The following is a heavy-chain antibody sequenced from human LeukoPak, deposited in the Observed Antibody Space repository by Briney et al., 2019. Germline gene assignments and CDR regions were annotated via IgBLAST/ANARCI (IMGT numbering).Heavy chain of an antibody. Sequence: ASVKVSCKASGYTFTGYYIHWVRQAPRQGLEWMGWINPNSGGTNYAQNLEGRVTMTRDTSISTAYMELSSLTSDDTAVYYCARALSSLRLYYFDYWGQGTLITVSS. CDR3: ARALSSLRLYYFDY. V-gene: IGHV1-2*02. D-gene: IGHD6-6*01. CDR1: GYTFTGYY. J-gene: IGHJ4*02. CDR2: INPNSGGT.